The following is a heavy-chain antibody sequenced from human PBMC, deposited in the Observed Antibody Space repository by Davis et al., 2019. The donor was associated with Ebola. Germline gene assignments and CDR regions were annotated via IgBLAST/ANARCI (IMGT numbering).Heavy chain of an antibody. CDR3: ARGRGGYCSSTSCRNWYFDL. CDR1: GGSFSGYY. J-gene: IGHJ2*01. Sequence: SQTLSLTCAVYGGSFSGYYWSWIRQPPGKGLEWIGEINHSGSTNYNPSLKSRVTISVDTSKNQFSLKLSSVTAADTAVYYCARGRGGYCSSTSCRNWYFDLWGRGTLVTVSS. CDR2: INHSGST. D-gene: IGHD2-2*01. V-gene: IGHV4-34*01.